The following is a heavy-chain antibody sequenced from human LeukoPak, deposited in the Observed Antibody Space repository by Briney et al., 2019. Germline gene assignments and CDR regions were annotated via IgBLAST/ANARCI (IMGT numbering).Heavy chain of an antibody. V-gene: IGHV3-21*01. CDR2: ISSSRSYI. D-gene: IGHD2-15*01. Sequence: PGGSLRLSCAVSGFTFSSWSMNGVREASGKGLEGGSAISSSRSYIYYADTVKSRFTTSRDNPTHSLYLQISSLRAQDTAVYYSARDKVVAAKASDYWGQGTLVTVSS. CDR1: GFTFSSWS. CDR3: ARDKVVAAKASDY. J-gene: IGHJ4*02.